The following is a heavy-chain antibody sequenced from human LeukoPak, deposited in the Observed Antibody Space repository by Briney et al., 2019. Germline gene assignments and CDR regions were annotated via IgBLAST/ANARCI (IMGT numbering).Heavy chain of an antibody. Sequence: SVKVSCMASGYTFTGYYMHWVRQAPGQGLEWMGGIIPIFGTANYAQKFQGRVTITADESTSTAYMELSSLRSEDTAVYYCASGRPYYYYYYMDVWGKGTTVTISS. V-gene: IGHV1-69*13. CDR1: GYTFTGYY. J-gene: IGHJ6*03. CDR2: IIPIFGTA. CDR3: ASGRPYYYYYYMDV.